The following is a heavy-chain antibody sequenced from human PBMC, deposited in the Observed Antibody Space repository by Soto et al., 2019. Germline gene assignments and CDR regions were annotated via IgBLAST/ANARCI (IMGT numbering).Heavy chain of an antibody. V-gene: IGHV3-33*01. CDR3: ARGGIAGYCSGGSCLEEDWFDP. CDR2: IWYDGSNK. J-gene: IGHJ5*02. CDR1: GFTFSSYG. Sequence: QVQLVESGGGVVQPGRSLRLSCAASGFTFSSYGMHWVRQAPGKGLEWVAVIWYDGSNKYYADSVKGRFTISRDNSKNTLYLQMNSLRAEDTAVYYCARGGIAGYCSGGSCLEEDWFDPWGQGTLVTVSS. D-gene: IGHD2-15*01.